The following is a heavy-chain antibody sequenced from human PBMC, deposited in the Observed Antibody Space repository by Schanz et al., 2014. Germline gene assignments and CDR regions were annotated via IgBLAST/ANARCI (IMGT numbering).Heavy chain of an antibody. J-gene: IGHJ4*02. CDR1: GYVFTAYY. V-gene: IGHV7-4-1*02. D-gene: IGHD6-19*01. CDR2: INPTTGNP. CDR3: ARDRVQYSSGWYSDS. Sequence: QGHLVQSGAEVKEPGASVQVSCKASGYVFTAYYMHWVRQAPGQGLEWMGWINPTTGNPGYAQGFTGRFVFSFDTSVSTAYLQISGLKAEDTAVYYCARDRVQYSSGWYSDSWGQGTLVTVSS.